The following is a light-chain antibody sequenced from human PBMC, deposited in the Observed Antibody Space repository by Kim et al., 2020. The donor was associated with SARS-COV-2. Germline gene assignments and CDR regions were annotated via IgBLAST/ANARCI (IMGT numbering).Light chain of an antibody. CDR3: QQYGSSQIT. CDR1: QSVSSSY. J-gene: IGKJ5*01. CDR2: GAS. V-gene: IGKV3-20*01. Sequence: APGERATLSCRASQSVSSSYLAWYQQKPGQAPRRLIYGASSRATGIPDRFSGSGSGTDFTLTISRLEPEDFAVYYCQQYGSSQITFGQGTRLEIK.